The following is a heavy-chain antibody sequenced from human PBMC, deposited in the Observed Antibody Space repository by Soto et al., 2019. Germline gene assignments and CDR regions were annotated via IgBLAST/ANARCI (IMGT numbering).Heavy chain of an antibody. J-gene: IGHJ3*01. V-gene: IGHV3-23*01. CDR3: PKEGTAYPGALDDAFDL. Sequence: PGGSLRLSXVGSGFNFRGYAMSWVRQAPGKGPEWVAGISGSGLKISYTDSVKGRFTISRDNSKNTLFLQMHSLRAEDTAIYFCPKEGTAYPGALDDAFDLWGQGTVVTVSS. CDR1: GFNFRGYA. CDR2: ISGSGLKI. D-gene: IGHD1-7*01.